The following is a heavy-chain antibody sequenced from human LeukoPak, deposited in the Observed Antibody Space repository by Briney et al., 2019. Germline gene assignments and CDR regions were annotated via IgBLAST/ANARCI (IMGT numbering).Heavy chain of an antibody. CDR1: GFTFDDYA. CDR3: ARGFCTSTSCFNDY. D-gene: IGHD2-2*01. Sequence: GGSLRLSCAASGFTFDDYAMHWVRQAPGKGLEWVSGISWNSGSIGYADSVKGRFTISRDTSKSSLYLQMNTLRAEDTALYYCARGFCTSTSCFNDYWGQGTLVTVSS. CDR2: ISWNSGSI. V-gene: IGHV3-9*01. J-gene: IGHJ4*02.